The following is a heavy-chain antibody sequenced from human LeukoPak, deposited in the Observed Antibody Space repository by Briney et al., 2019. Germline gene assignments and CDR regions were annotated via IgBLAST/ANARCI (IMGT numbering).Heavy chain of an antibody. J-gene: IGHJ4*02. CDR2: ISAYNGNT. CDR1: GYTFTSYG. Sequence: ASVKVSCKASGYTFTSYGISWVRQAPGQGLEWMGWISAYNGNTNNAQKLQGRVTMTTDTSTSTAYMELRSLRSDDTAVYYCARAFLGVSPLPRDYWGQGTLVTVSS. D-gene: IGHD2-8*02. V-gene: IGHV1-18*01. CDR3: ARAFLGVSPLPRDY.